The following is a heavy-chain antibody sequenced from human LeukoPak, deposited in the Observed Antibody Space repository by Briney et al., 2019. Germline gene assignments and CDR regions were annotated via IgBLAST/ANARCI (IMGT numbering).Heavy chain of an antibody. CDR2: IYYSGST. J-gene: IGHJ5*02. V-gene: IGHV4-59*01. CDR1: RGSISSYY. Sequence: PSETLSLTCTVSRGSISSYYWSWIRQPPGKGLEWIGYIYYSGSTNSNPSLKSRVTMSVDTSKNQFSLKLSSVTAADTAVYYCARDHCRYHQEFDPWGQGILVTVSS. D-gene: IGHD2-15*01. CDR3: ARDHCRYHQEFDP.